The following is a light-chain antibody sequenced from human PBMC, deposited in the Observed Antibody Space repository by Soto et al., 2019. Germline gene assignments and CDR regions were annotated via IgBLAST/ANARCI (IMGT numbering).Light chain of an antibody. CDR3: WSYAGADTWV. CDR2: DGS. J-gene: IGLJ3*02. Sequence: ALTQPASVSGSPGQSITISCTGTSSDVGSHNLVSWYRQYPGKAPKLMIYDGSERPSGVSNRFSASKSGNTASLTISGLQAEDEADYYCWSYAGADTWVFGGGTKLTVL. V-gene: IGLV2-23*01. CDR1: SSDVGSHNL.